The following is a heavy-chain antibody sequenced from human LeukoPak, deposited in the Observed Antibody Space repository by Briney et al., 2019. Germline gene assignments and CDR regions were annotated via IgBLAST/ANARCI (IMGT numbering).Heavy chain of an antibody. D-gene: IGHD3-16*01. CDR3: ADLGSRD. V-gene: IGHV3-7*01. CDR2: IKEDRTAD. CDR1: GFTVRDFW. J-gene: IGHJ4*02. Sequence: GGSLRLSCAASGFTVRDFWMAWVRQAPGKGLEWVAHIKEDRTADYYVDSVKGRFTISKDDGKNSLHLQMNSLRVEDTAMYYCADLGSRDWGQGTLVTVSS.